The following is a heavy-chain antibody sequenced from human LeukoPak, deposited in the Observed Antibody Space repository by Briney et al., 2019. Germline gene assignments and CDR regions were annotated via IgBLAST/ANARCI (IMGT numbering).Heavy chain of an antibody. CDR2: IKQDGSEK. Sequence: GGSLRLSCAASGFTFSSYWMSWVRQAPGKGLEWVANIKQDGSEKYYVDSVKGRFTISRDNAKNSLYLQMNSLRAEDTAVYYCAREAGAGTLPFDYWGQGTLVTVSS. J-gene: IGHJ4*02. V-gene: IGHV3-7*01. CDR3: AREAGAGTLPFDY. D-gene: IGHD6-13*01. CDR1: GFTFSSYW.